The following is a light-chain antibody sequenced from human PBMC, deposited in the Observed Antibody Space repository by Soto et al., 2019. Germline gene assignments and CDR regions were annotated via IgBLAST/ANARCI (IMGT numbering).Light chain of an antibody. CDR2: EVS. V-gene: IGLV2-8*01. CDR1: SRDVGGYNY. CDR3: SSYAGSNNFV. J-gene: IGLJ2*01. Sequence: QSVLTQPPSAPGSPGQSVTISCTGTSRDVGGYNYVSWYQQHPGKAPKLMIYEVSKRPSGVPDRFSGSKSGNTASLTVSGLQAEDEADYYCSSYAGSNNFVFGGGTKVTVL.